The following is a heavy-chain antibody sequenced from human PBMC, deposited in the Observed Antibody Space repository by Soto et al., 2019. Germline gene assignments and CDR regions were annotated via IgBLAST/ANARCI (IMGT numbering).Heavy chain of an antibody. D-gene: IGHD3-10*01. V-gene: IGHV3-74*01. CDR3: AKVDQDYYGSGSPSFDY. Sequence: PAGSLRLSCAASGFTFSNYWMHWVRQAPGKGLVWVSRIKRDGSSTYYADSVRGRFTISRDNSKNTLYLQMNSLRAEDTAVYYCAKVDQDYYGSGSPSFDYWGQGTLVTVSS. CDR2: IKRDGSST. J-gene: IGHJ4*02. CDR1: GFTFSNYW.